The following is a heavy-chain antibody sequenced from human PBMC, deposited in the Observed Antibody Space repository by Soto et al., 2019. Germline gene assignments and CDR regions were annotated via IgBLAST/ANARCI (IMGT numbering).Heavy chain of an antibody. Sequence: GGSLRLSCAASGFTFSSYAMSWVRQAPGKGLEWVSAISGSGGSTYYADSVKGRFTISGDNSKNTLYLQMNSLRAEDTAVYYCAKDPGYSSSQDAFDIWGQGTMVTVSS. D-gene: IGHD6-13*01. J-gene: IGHJ3*02. CDR3: AKDPGYSSSQDAFDI. CDR2: ISGSGGST. V-gene: IGHV3-23*01. CDR1: GFTFSSYA.